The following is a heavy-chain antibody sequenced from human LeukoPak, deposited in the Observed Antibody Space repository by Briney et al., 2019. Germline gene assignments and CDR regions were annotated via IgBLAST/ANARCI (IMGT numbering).Heavy chain of an antibody. CDR3: SRDSSGYDLWSGYYTWPKGDAFDI. D-gene: IGHD3-3*01. V-gene: IGHV3-48*01. CDR2: ISSSSSTI. CDR1: GFTFRSYS. Sequence: PGGTLRLSCAASGFTFRSYSMNWVRQAPGKGLEWVSYISSSSSTIYYADYVKGSCSSSRDNAKNSLYLKMNSLRAEDMAVYYCSRDSSGYDLWSGYYTWPKGDAFDIWGQGTMVTVSS. J-gene: IGHJ3*02.